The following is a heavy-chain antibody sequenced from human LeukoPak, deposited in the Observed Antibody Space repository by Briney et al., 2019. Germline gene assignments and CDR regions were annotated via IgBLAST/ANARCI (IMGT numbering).Heavy chain of an antibody. CDR1: GFTFSSYS. CDR2: ISYDGSNK. D-gene: IGHD3-22*01. CDR3: ARDAAPTMIVVATY. V-gene: IGHV3-30*03. J-gene: IGHJ4*02. Sequence: GGSLRLSCAASGFTFSSYSMNWVRQAPGKGLEWVAVISYDGSNKYYADSVRGRFTISRDNSKNTLYLQMNSLRAEDTAVYYCARDAAPTMIVVATYWGQGTLVTVSS.